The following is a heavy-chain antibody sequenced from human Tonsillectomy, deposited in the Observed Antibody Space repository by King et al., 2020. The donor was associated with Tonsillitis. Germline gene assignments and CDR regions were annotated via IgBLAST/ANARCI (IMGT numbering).Heavy chain of an antibody. V-gene: IGHV3-30*04. CDR1: RFTFSTYT. D-gene: IGHD4-17*01. CDR3: AAYDYGDYVVDY. CDR2: ISYDGSNK. J-gene: IGHJ4*02. Sequence: VQLVESGGGVVQPGKSLRLSCAASRFTFSTYTMHWVRQAPGKGLEWVAVISYDGSNKYYADSVKGRFTISRDNSKNTVSLEMNSLRAEDTAVHYCAAYDYGDYVVDYWGQGTLVTVSS.